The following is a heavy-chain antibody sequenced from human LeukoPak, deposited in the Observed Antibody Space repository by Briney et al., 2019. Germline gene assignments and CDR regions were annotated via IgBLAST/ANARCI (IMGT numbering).Heavy chain of an antibody. V-gene: IGHV5-51*01. CDR2: IYPDDSDT. Sequence: GESLKISCKASGYSFTSYWIGWVRQMPGKGLEWMGIIYPDDSDTRYSPSFQGQVTISADKSISTAYLQWSSLKASDTAMYYCARHGIWGDGHTSCYFDYWGQGTLVTVSS. D-gene: IGHD5-24*01. CDR3: ARHGIWGDGHTSCYFDY. J-gene: IGHJ4*02. CDR1: GYSFTSYW.